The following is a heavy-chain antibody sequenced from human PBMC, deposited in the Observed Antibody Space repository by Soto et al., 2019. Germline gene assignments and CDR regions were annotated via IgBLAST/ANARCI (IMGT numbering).Heavy chain of an antibody. D-gene: IGHD6-19*01. CDR1: GYTFTSYG. CDR2: ISAYNGNT. V-gene: IGHV1-18*01. CDR3: ARLPGSGWYNWFNP. J-gene: IGHJ5*02. Sequence: ASVKVSCKASGYTFTSYGISWVRQAPGQGLERMGWISAYNGNTKYAQKNQGRVTMTTDTSTSTAYMELRSLRSDDSSVYYCARLPGSGWYNWFNPWGQGTLVTVSS.